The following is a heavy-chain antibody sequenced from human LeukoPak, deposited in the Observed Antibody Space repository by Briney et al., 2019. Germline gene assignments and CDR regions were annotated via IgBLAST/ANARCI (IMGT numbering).Heavy chain of an antibody. CDR1: GYTFTTYW. D-gene: IGHD2-21*01. V-gene: IGHV5-51*01. CDR3: ARRISVTGREFDY. J-gene: IGHJ4*02. Sequence: GESLKISCEGSGYTFTTYWIAWVRQMPGKGLEWMAIIYAGNSDTRYSPSLQGQVTISADKSISTAYLQWSSLKASDTAMCYCARRISVTGREFDYWGQGTLVTVSS. CDR2: IYAGNSDT.